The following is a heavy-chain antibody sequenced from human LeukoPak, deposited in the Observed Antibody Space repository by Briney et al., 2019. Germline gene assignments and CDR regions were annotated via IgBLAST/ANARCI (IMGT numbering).Heavy chain of an antibody. J-gene: IGHJ4*02. CDR1: GFTFSDYY. CDR2: IIPNGAAI. Sequence: TGGSLRLSWAAFGFTFSDYYMAWIRQAPGKGLEWLSSIIPNGAAIYYADSVKGRCTISSGNAKNSLYLQMTSLKAEDTAVYYCARGLFVAGSFFDSWGQGTLVTVSS. D-gene: IGHD1-26*01. CDR3: ARGLFVAGSFFDS. V-gene: IGHV3-11*04.